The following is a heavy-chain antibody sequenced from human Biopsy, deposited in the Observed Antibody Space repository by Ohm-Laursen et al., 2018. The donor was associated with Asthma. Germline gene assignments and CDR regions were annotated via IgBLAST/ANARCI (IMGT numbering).Heavy chain of an antibody. CDR2: ISDSGAT. CDR3: AAMTIADPYDFWSASYNWFDP. V-gene: IGHV4-39*01. Sequence: PSDTLSLTCSVSGGSITDPNMYWGWVRQPPGKGLEWVGSISDSGATYYRPSLESRLTLSLHTSNNQFSLRLDSVTAADTAVYYCAAMTIADPYDFWSASYNWFDPWGQGTLVTVSS. J-gene: IGHJ5*02. CDR1: GGSITDPNMY. D-gene: IGHD3-3*01.